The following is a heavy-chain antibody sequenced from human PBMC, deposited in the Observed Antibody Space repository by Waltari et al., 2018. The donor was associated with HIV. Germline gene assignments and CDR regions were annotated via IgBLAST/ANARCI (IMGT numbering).Heavy chain of an antibody. CDR1: GFTFGSFW. D-gene: IGHD6-13*01. CDR2: IKEDGSEI. Sequence: EVRLVESGGGLVQPGGSLRLSCAASGFTFGSFWMTWVRQAPGKGLEWVANIKEDGSEIHYVDSVKGRFTISRDNAKNSLYLQMNSLRAEDTAVYYCARRQQLTDWGQGTLVTVSS. V-gene: IGHV3-7*01. J-gene: IGHJ4*02. CDR3: ARRQQLTD.